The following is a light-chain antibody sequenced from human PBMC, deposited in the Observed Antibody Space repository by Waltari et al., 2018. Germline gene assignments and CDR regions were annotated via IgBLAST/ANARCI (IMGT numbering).Light chain of an antibody. Sequence: DIQMTQSPSSLSASVGDTVTITCRASQDIRNNLDWFQQKPGRAPKRLIYVATSLQSGVPSRFSGSASGTEFILTIVSLQPEDFATYFCLQHNSYPRAFGQGTRVEVK. V-gene: IGKV1-17*01. J-gene: IGKJ1*01. CDR2: VAT. CDR1: QDIRNN. CDR3: LQHNSYPRA.